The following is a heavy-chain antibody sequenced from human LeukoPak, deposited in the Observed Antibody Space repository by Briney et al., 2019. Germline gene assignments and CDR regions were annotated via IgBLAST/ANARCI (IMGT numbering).Heavy chain of an antibody. D-gene: IGHD1-26*01. Sequence: SETLSLTCTFSGGSSSSYYWSWIRQPPGKGLEWIGYIHYSGSTNYNPSLRSRATISLDTSKNQVSLKLSSVTAADTALYYCASRASGSYPDYFDFWGQGTLVTVSS. CDR2: IHYSGST. CDR3: ASRASGSYPDYFDF. CDR1: GGSSSSYY. J-gene: IGHJ4*02. V-gene: IGHV4-59*08.